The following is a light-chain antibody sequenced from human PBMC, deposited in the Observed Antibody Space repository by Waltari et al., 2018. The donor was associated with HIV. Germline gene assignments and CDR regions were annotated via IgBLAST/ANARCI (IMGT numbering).Light chain of an antibody. Sequence: DIVMTQSPDSLAVSLGEGCTITSQSSHPVLYSYNNKNYLGWYQQRPGPPPKLLIYWASTRESGVPDRFSGSGSGTDVTLTISSLQAEDVAVYDCQQYYSNPWTFGQGTKVEIK. J-gene: IGKJ1*01. CDR1: HPVLYSYNNKNY. CDR3: QQYYSNPWT. CDR2: WAS. V-gene: IGKV4-1*01.